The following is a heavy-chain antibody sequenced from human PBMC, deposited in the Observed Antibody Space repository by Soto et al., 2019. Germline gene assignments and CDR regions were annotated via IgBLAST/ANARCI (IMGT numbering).Heavy chain of an antibody. V-gene: IGHV4-34*01. CDR2: INHSGST. CDR3: ARSAYGYKLG. J-gene: IGHJ4*02. Sequence: PSETLSLTCAVYGGSFSGYYWSWIRQPPGKGLEWIGEINHSGSTNYNPSLKSRVTISVDTSKNQFSLKLSSVTAADTAVYYCARSAYGYKLGWGQGTLVTVSS. D-gene: IGHD5-18*01. CDR1: GGSFSGYY.